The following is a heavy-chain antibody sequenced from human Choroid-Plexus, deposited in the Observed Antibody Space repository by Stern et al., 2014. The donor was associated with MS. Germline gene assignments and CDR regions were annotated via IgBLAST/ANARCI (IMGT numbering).Heavy chain of an antibody. CDR3: AKDRQYLTYFFDH. CDR2: VSHNGSYK. Sequence: QVQLVQSGGGVVQPGRPLRLSCVASGFTFGSCAMHWVRQAPGKGLEWLAGVSHNGSYKYYADSVKGRFTISRDNSQNTLYMQMSSLRPEDTAVYYCAKDRQYLTYFFDHWGQGYLVTVSS. J-gene: IGHJ5*02. D-gene: IGHD2/OR15-2a*01. V-gene: IGHV3-30*18. CDR1: GFTFGSCA.